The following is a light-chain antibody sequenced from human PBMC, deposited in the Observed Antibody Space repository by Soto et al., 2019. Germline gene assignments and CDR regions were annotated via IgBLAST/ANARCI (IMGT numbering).Light chain of an antibody. CDR1: SGHRSYT. J-gene: IGLJ3*02. CDR3: ETGDSTGV. CDR2: LEGSGSY. V-gene: IGLV4-60*02. Sequence: QPVLTQSSSASASLGSSVKLTCTLSSGHRSYTIAWHQQQPGKAPRYLMKLEGSGSYNKGSGVPDRFSGSSSGADRYLTISNLQFEDEADYYCETGDSTGVFGGGTKLTVL.